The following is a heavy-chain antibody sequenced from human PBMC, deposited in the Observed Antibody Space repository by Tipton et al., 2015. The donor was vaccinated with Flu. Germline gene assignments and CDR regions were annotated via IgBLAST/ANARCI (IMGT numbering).Heavy chain of an antibody. V-gene: IGHV4-39*01. Sequence: TLSLTCTVSGGSISSSSYTWGWIRQPPGKGLEWTGSIHYSGSTYYNPSLKSRVTISVDTSENQFSLKLSSVTAADTAVYYCARLPGYCSSTPCHGYYVMDVWGQGTTVTVSS. D-gene: IGHD2-2*03. J-gene: IGHJ6*02. CDR1: GGSISSSSYT. CDR2: IHYSGST. CDR3: ARLPGYCSSTPCHGYYVMDV.